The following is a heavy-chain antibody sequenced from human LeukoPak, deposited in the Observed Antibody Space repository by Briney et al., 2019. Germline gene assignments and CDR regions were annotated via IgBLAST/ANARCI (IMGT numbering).Heavy chain of an antibody. D-gene: IGHD3-10*01. Sequence: SETLSLTCTVSGGSLSSSSYYWGWIRQPPGKGLEWIGSIYYSGSTYYNPSLKSRVTISVDTSKNQFSLKLISVTAADTAVYYCARSMVRGVTTTDYWGQGTLVTVSS. J-gene: IGHJ4*02. CDR2: IYYSGST. CDR3: ARSMVRGVTTTDY. V-gene: IGHV4-39*01. CDR1: GGSLSSSSYY.